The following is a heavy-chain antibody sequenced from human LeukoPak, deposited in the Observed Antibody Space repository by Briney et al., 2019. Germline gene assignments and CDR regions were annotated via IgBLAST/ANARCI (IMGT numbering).Heavy chain of an antibody. CDR3: ARGRGVAQWLDLSPDF. V-gene: IGHV1-46*01. CDR2: INPSGGST. Sequence: GASVKVSCKASGYTFTSYYMHWVRQAPGQGLEWMGIINPSGGSTSYAQKFQGRDTMTRDTSTSTVYMELSSLRSEDTAVYYCARGRGVAQWLDLSPDFWGQGTLVTVSS. D-gene: IGHD6-19*01. J-gene: IGHJ4*02. CDR1: GYTFTSYY.